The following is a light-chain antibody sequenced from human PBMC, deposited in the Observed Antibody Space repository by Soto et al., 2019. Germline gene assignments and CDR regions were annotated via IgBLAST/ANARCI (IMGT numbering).Light chain of an antibody. Sequence: DIQMTQSPSTLSASAGDRVTITCRASQSISYWLAWYQQRPRKAPKLLIFGASSLESGVPSRFSGSGSGTEFTLTISSLQPDDFATYYCHQYATSSPTVGQGTKLEIK. CDR3: HQYATSSPT. CDR1: QSISYW. J-gene: IGKJ2*01. V-gene: IGKV1-5*01. CDR2: GAS.